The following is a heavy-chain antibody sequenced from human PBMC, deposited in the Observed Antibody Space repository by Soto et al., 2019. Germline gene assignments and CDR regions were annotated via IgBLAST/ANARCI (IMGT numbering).Heavy chain of an antibody. Sequence: EVQLVESGGGLVKPGGSLRLSCAAFGFTFNNAWMSWVRQAPGKGLQGVGRIKSKTDGGTTDYAAPVKGRFTISRDDSKNTLYLQMNSLKTADTAVYYCTTIAKIAAAGSFDYWGQGTLVTVSS. V-gene: IGHV3-15*01. D-gene: IGHD6-13*01. J-gene: IGHJ4*02. CDR3: TTIAKIAAAGSFDY. CDR2: IKSKTDGGTT. CDR1: GFTFNNAW.